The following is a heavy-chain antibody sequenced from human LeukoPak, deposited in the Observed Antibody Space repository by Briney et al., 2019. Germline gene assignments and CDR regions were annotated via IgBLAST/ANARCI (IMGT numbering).Heavy chain of an antibody. CDR2: IYSGGST. V-gene: IGHV3-53*01. Sequence: TSGTLSLTCAASGFTVSYNYMSWVRQAPGKGLEWVSVIYSGGSTYYADSVKGRFTISRDNSKNTLYFQMNSLRAEDTAVYYCASTPPRYLGYFDYWGQGTLVTVSS. CDR3: ASTPPRYLGYFDY. J-gene: IGHJ4*02. CDR1: GFTVSYNY. D-gene: IGHD3-9*01.